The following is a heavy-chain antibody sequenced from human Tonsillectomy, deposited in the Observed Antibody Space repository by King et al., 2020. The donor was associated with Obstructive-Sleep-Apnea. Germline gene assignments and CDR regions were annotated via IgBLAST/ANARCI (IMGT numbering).Heavy chain of an antibody. V-gene: IGHV4-31*03. CDR2: IYYSGST. J-gene: IGHJ4*02. Sequence: LQLQESGPGLVKPSQTLSLTCTVSGGSISSGGYYWSWIRQHPGKGLEWIGYIYYSGSTYYNPSLKSRVTISVDTSKNQFSLKLSSVTAADTVVYYCARDRGITMVRGVSYYFDYWGQGTLVTVSS. CDR3: ARDRGITMVRGVSYYFDY. D-gene: IGHD3-10*01. CDR1: GGSISSGGYY.